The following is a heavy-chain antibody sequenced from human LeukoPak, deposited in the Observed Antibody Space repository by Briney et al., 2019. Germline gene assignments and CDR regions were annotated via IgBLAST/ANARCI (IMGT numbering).Heavy chain of an antibody. D-gene: IGHD1-1*01. V-gene: IGHV4-4*07. J-gene: IGHJ4*02. CDR3: ARDRYGGIIDY. Sequence: PSETLSLTCTVSGGSINTYYWSWIRQPAGKGLEWIGRMYPSGSTNYNPSLRSQVTMSVDTSKNQFSLKLSSVTAADTAVYYCARDRYGGIIDYWGQGTLVTVSS. CDR1: GGSINTYY. CDR2: MYPSGST.